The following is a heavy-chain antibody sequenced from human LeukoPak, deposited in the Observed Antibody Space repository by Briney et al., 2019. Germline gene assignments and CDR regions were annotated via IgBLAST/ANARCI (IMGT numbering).Heavy chain of an antibody. Sequence: PGGSLRLSCAASGFTFSNYSMNWVRQAPGTGLEWVSSITDGSSSKWYADSVKGRFTISRDNAKNSLYLQMNSLRAEDTAVYYCARDFSSGSYYGDYFFDYWGQGTLVTVSS. D-gene: IGHD1-26*01. CDR3: ARDFSSGSYYGDYFFDY. V-gene: IGHV3-21*01. J-gene: IGHJ4*02. CDR1: GFTFSNYS. CDR2: ITDGSSSK.